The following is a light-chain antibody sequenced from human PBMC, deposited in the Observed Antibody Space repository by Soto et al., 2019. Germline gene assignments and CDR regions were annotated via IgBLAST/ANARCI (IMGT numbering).Light chain of an antibody. Sequence: IQMTQSPSTLSASVGDRVTITCRASQSISNWLAWYQQKPGKAPKLLIYDASSLESGVPSRFSGSGSGTEFTLTISSLQPDDFATYYCQHYNGYSPTFGQGTKVEIK. CDR2: DAS. CDR1: QSISNW. CDR3: QHYNGYSPT. J-gene: IGKJ1*01. V-gene: IGKV1-5*01.